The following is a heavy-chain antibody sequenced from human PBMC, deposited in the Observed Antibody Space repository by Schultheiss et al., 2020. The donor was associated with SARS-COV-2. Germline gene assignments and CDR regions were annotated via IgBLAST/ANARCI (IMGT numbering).Heavy chain of an antibody. CDR1: GSTFSGSA. D-gene: IGHD2-2*01. V-gene: IGHV3-73*01. CDR3: SRVYCDSITCYGTGMDV. J-gene: IGHJ6*02. CDR2: IGSKGNSYAT. Sequence: GGSLRLSCAASGSTFSGSAMHWVRQASGKGLEWVGRIGSKGNSYATAYDASVKGRFTISRDDSKNTAYLQMNSLKSDDTAVYYCSRVYCDSITCYGTGMDVWGQGTTVTVSS.